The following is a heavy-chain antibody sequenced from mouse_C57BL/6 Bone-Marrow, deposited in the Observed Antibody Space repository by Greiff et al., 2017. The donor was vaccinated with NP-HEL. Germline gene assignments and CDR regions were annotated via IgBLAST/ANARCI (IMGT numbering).Heavy chain of an antibody. CDR1: GYTFTSYW. CDR3: ARWRLRPWYFDV. J-gene: IGHJ1*03. CDR2: IDPNSGGT. Sequence: QVQLQQPGAELVKPGASVKLSCKASGYTFTSYWMHWVKQRPGRGLEWIGRIDPNSGGTKYNEKFKSKATLTVDKPSSTAYMQRSSLTSEDSAVYYCARWRLRPWYFDVWGTGTTVTVSS. D-gene: IGHD2-4*01. V-gene: IGHV1-72*01.